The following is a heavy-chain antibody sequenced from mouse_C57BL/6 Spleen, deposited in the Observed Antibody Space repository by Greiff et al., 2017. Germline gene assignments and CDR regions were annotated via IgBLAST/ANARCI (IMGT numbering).Heavy chain of an antibody. CDR2: INPYNGGT. Sequence: EVQLQQSGPVLVKPGASVKMSCKASGYTFTDYYMNWVKQSHGKSLEWIGVINPYNGGTSYNQKFKGKATLTVDKSSSTAYMDLNSLTSEDSAVYYCARGDYGNSWFAYWGQGTLVTVSA. D-gene: IGHD2-1*01. CDR1: GYTFTDYY. J-gene: IGHJ3*01. V-gene: IGHV1-19*01. CDR3: ARGDYGNSWFAY.